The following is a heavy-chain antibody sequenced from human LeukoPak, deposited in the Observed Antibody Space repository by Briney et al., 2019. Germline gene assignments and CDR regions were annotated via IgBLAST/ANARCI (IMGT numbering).Heavy chain of an antibody. CDR3: ARDYYVSGPAVPDAFDI. CDR1: GFTFSSYS. V-gene: IGHV3-21*01. CDR2: ISSSSSYI. J-gene: IGHJ3*02. Sequence: AGGSLRLSCAASGFTFSSYSMNWVRQAPGRGVEWVSSISSSSSYIFYADSVKGRFTISRNNAKNSLYLQMNRLRAEDTAVYYCARDYYVSGPAVPDAFDIWGQGTMVTVSS. D-gene: IGHD3-10*01.